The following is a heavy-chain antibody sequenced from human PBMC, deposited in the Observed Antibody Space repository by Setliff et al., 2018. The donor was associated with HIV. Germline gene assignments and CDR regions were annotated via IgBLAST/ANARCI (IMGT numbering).Heavy chain of an antibody. CDR2: FRHSGNT. CDR3: ARGGRSTVTQWAWFDP. D-gene: IGHD4-17*01. Sequence: SETMSLTCAVYGGYFSGYFWSWIRQSPGKGLEWIGEFRHSGNTNINPSLKSRVTISGDTTKNQISLKLTSVTAADTAVYYCARGGRSTVTQWAWFDPWGQGTLVTVSS. J-gene: IGHJ5*02. CDR1: GGYFSGYF. V-gene: IGHV4-34*01.